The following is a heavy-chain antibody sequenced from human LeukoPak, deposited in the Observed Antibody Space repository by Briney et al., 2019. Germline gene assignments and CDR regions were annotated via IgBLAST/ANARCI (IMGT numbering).Heavy chain of an antibody. V-gene: IGHV3-21*01. D-gene: IGHD2-2*02. CDR3: ARDPLDRVPATAIPVRENY. Sequence: GGSLRLSCAASGFTFSSYSMNWVRQAPGKGLEWVSSISSSSSYIYYADSVKGRFTISRDNAKNSLYLQMNSLRAEDTAVYYCARDPLDRVPATAIPVRENYRGQGTLVTVSS. J-gene: IGHJ4*02. CDR1: GFTFSSYS. CDR2: ISSSSSYI.